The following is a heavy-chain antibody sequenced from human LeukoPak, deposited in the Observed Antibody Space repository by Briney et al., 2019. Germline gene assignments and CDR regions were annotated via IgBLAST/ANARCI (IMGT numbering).Heavy chain of an antibody. J-gene: IGHJ6*03. D-gene: IGHD3-3*01. Sequence: GGSLRLSCVTSGFTFSGYWMHWVRQGPEKGLELVSRIDNDRHGIIYADSVKGRFTTSRDNVKNTLYLQMNSLRVEDTAVYYCAAGGGWDPSFGVVTHIDAWGKGTTVVVS. CDR2: IDNDRHGI. CDR1: GFTFSGYW. V-gene: IGHV3-74*01. CDR3: AAGGGWDPSFGVVTHIDA.